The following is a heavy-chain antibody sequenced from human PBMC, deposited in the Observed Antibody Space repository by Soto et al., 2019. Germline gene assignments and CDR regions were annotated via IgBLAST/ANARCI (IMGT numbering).Heavy chain of an antibody. V-gene: IGHV3-11*01. Sequence: GGSLRLSCAASGFTFSDYYMSWIRQAPGKGLEWVSYISSSGSTIYYADSVKGRFTISRDNAKNSLYLQMNSLRAEDTAVYYCARGEYSGYDIKEGLDYWGQGTLVTVSS. CDR1: GFTFSDYY. J-gene: IGHJ4*02. D-gene: IGHD5-12*01. CDR3: ARGEYSGYDIKEGLDY. CDR2: ISSSGSTI.